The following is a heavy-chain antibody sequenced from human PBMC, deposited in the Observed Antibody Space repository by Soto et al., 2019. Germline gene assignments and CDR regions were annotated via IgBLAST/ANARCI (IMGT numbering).Heavy chain of an antibody. J-gene: IGHJ4*02. CDR2: IYHSGST. CDR1: GYSISSGYY. V-gene: IGHV4-38-2*01. Sequence: SETLSLTCAVSGYSISSGYYWGWIRQPPGKGLGWIGSIYHSGSTYYNPSLKSRVTISVDTSKNQFSLKLSSVTAADTAVYYCARVPAYYDSSGYYYGVQYYFDYWGQGTLVTVSS. CDR3: ARVPAYYDSSGYYYGVQYYFDY. D-gene: IGHD3-22*01.